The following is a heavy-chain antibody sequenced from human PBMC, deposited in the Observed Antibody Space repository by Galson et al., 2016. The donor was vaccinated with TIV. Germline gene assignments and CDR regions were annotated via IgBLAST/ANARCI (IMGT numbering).Heavy chain of an antibody. J-gene: IGHJ4*02. D-gene: IGHD3-22*01. Sequence: SLRLSCAASGFIFNNYEFNWVRQGPGKGLEWVSHISRSDTTIYYADSVKGRFTISRDNARNSLYLQMNILRAEDTAVYYCARDLADNSDYYLTPFDFWGQGTLVTVSS. CDR1: GFIFNNYE. CDR2: ISRSDTTI. CDR3: ARDLADNSDYYLTPFDF. V-gene: IGHV3-48*03.